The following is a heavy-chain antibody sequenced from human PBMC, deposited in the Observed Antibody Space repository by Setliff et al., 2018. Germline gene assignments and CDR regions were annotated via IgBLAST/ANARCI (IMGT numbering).Heavy chain of an antibody. CDR2: IKRESDGGTT. V-gene: IGHV3-15*01. J-gene: IGHJ6*02. CDR1: GFTFSSLW. CDR3: STAEGDSSSFYHNMDV. Sequence: KPGGSLRLSCAASGFTFSSLWMSWVRQAPGKGLEWVGRIKRESDGGTTDYAAPVKGRFTISRDDSKNSVFLQMNSLKTEDTAVYYCSTAEGDSSSFYHNMDVWGQGSTVTVSS. D-gene: IGHD6-6*01.